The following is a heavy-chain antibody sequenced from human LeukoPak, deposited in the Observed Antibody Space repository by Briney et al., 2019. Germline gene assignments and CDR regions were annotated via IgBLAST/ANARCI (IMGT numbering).Heavy chain of an antibody. CDR1: GFTLRSYD. V-gene: IGHV3-23*01. CDR2: TSGSGVNS. J-gene: IGHJ4*02. CDR3: AKEYSGYDFDY. D-gene: IGHD5-12*01. Sequence: GGSLRLSCAASGFTLRSYDMSWVRQAPGKGLGWVAATSGSGVNSYYADSVRGRFTISRDNSQNTLYLQMDSLRAEDTALYYCAKEYSGYDFDYWGQGTLVTVSS.